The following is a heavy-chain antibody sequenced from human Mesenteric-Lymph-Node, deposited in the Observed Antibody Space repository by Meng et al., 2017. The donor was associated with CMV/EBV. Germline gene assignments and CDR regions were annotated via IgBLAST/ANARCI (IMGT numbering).Heavy chain of an antibody. D-gene: IGHD3-10*01. CDR3: ARVSYYGSGSPDY. CDR1: GGSISSSNW. J-gene: IGHJ4*02. Sequence: AGSGGSISSSNWWSWVRQPPGKGLEWIGEIYHSGSTNYNPSLKSRVTISVDKSKNQFSLKLSSVTAADTAVYYCARVSYYGSGSPDYWGQGTLVTVSS. V-gene: IGHV4-4*02. CDR2: IYHSGST.